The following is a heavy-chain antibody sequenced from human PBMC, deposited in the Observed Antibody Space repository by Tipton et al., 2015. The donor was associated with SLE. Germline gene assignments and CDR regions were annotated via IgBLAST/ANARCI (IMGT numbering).Heavy chain of an antibody. CDR3: ARDHNREGRSDAFDI. Sequence: SLRLSCAASGFTFSSCGMHWVRQAPGKGLEWVAVIWYDGSNKYYADSVKGRFTISRDNSKNTLYLQMNSLRAEDTAVYYCARDHNREGRSDAFDIWGQGTMVTVSS. D-gene: IGHD2/OR15-2a*01. CDR2: IWYDGSNK. V-gene: IGHV3-33*01. CDR1: GFTFSSCG. J-gene: IGHJ3*02.